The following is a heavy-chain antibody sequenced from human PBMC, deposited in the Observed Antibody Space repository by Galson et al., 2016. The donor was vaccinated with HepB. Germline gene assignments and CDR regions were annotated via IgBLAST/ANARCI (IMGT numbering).Heavy chain of an antibody. CDR2: IYYSGRT. J-gene: IGHJ6*02. Sequence: ATLSLTCTVSSASISGYYLSWIRQLPGKGLEWIGYIYYSGRTNYNPSLKSRVTISVDTSKNQFSLKLSSVTAADTAVYYCARDGSGGWYGFHYGMDVWGQGTTVTVSS. CDR1: SASISGYY. CDR3: ARDGSGGWYGFHYGMDV. D-gene: IGHD6-19*01. V-gene: IGHV4-59*01.